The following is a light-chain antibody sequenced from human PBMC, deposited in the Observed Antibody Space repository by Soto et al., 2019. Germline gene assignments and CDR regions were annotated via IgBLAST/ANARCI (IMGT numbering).Light chain of an antibody. V-gene: IGKV3-20*01. J-gene: IGKJ4*01. Sequence: EIVLTQSPGTLSLSPGERVTLSCRASQMVPASYLAWYQQKPGQAPRLLIYGATNRATGIPDRFSGRGTGTDVTLTISRLEAEDFAVYYCQQYAVSPQTFGGGAKVEI. CDR1: QMVPASY. CDR3: QQYAVSPQT. CDR2: GAT.